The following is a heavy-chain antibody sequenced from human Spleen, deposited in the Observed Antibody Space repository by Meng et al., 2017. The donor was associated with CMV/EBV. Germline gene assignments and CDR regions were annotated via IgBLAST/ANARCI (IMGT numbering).Heavy chain of an antibody. D-gene: IGHD4-23*01. Sequence: SETLSLTCAVYGGSFNDYYWSWIRQSPGKGLEWIWEINYSGSTNYNPSLKSRVTISVDTSTKQFSLNLSSVTAADTAVYYCARDSWSSGGNSYNYFDPWGQGTLVTVSS. CDR3: ARDSWSSGGNSYNYFDP. V-gene: IGHV4-34*01. CDR2: INYSGST. J-gene: IGHJ5*02. CDR1: GGSFNDYY.